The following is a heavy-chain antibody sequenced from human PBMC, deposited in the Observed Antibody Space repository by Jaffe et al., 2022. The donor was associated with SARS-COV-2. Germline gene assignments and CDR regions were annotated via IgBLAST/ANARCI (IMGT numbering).Heavy chain of an antibody. CDR2: INHSGST. J-gene: IGHJ4*02. V-gene: IGHV4-34*01. D-gene: IGHD3-22*01. CDR3: ARGSRDYRYYYDSNAFDY. Sequence: QVQLQQWGAGLLKPSETLSLTCAVYGGSFSGYYWSWIRQPPGKGLEWIGEINHSGSTNYNPSLKSRVTISVDTSKNQFSLKLSSVTAADTAVYYCARGSRDYRYYYDSNAFDYWGQGTLVTVSS. CDR1: GGSFSGYY.